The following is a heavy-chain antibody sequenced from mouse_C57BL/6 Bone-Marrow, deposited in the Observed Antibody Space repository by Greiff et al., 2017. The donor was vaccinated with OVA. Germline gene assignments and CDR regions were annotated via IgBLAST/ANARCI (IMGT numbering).Heavy chain of an antibody. CDR3: ASPFYYGSSYGYFDY. J-gene: IGHJ2*01. V-gene: IGHV1-75*01. Sequence: VQRVESGPELVKPGASVKISCKASGYTFTDYYINWVKQRPGQGLEWIGWIFPGSGSTYYNEKFKGKATLTVDKSSSTAYMLLSSLTSEDSAVYFCASPFYYGSSYGYFDYWGQGTTLTVSS. CDR2: IFPGSGST. D-gene: IGHD1-1*01. CDR1: GYTFTDYY.